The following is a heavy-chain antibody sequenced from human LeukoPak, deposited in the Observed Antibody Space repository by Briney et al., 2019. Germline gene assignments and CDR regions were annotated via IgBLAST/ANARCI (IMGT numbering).Heavy chain of an antibody. Sequence: GESLKISCKGSGYRFTNYWIGWVRQMPGKGLEWMGIIYPGDSETRYSPSFQGHVTISADKSISTAYLQWSSLKASDTAMYYCASLEMATDYWGQGTLVTVSS. CDR1: GYRFTNYW. D-gene: IGHD5-24*01. CDR3: ASLEMATDY. J-gene: IGHJ4*02. CDR2: IYPGDSET. V-gene: IGHV5-51*01.